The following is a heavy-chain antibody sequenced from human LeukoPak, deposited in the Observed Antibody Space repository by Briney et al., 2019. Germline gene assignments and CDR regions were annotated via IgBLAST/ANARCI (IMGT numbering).Heavy chain of an antibody. J-gene: IGHJ4*02. V-gene: IGHV3-48*01. CDR2: VSSSSSTI. D-gene: IGHD6-19*01. CDR3: ARAAPGWYYFDY. Sequence: GGSLRLSRAASGFTFSSYSINWVRQAPGKGLEWVSYVSSSSSTIYYADSMKGRFTISRDNAKNSLYLQMNSLRAEDTAVYYCARAAPGWYYFDYWGQGTLVTVSS. CDR1: GFTFSSYS.